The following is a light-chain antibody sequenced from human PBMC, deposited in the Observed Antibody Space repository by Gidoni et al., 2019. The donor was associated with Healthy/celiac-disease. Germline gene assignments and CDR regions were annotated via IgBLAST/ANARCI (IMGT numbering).Light chain of an antibody. J-gene: IGKJ4*01. V-gene: IGKV3-20*01. Sequence: EMGLTQSPGTLSLSPGERATLSCRASQSVSSSYLAWYQQKPGQAPRLLIYGASSRATGIPDRFSGSGSGTDFTLTISRLEPEDFAVYYCQQFGLTFGGGTKVEIK. CDR3: QQFGLT. CDR1: QSVSSSY. CDR2: GAS.